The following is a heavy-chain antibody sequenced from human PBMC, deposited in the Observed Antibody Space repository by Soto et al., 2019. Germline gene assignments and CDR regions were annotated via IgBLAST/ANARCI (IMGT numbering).Heavy chain of an antibody. CDR3: ARVPFYDSSGYYSPYFDY. CDR2: TYYRSKWYN. V-gene: IGHV6-1*01. D-gene: IGHD3-22*01. Sequence: SQTLSLTCAISGESVSTNSATWDWIRQSPSRGLEWLGRTYYRSKWYNDYAVSVKSRITINPDTSKNQFSLQLNSVTPEDTAVYYCARVPFYDSSGYYSPYFDYWGQGTLVTVSS. J-gene: IGHJ4*02. CDR1: GESVSTNSAT.